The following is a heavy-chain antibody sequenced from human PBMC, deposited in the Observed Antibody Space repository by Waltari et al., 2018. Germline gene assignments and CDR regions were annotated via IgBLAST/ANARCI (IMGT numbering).Heavy chain of an antibody. Sequence: EVQLVESGGGLVKPGGSLRLSCAASGFTFSSYSLNWVRQAPGKGLEWVSSISSSSSYIYYADSVKGRFTISRDNAKNSLYLQMNSLRAEDTAVYYCARDQGVAAAGTGWGQGTLVTVSS. CDR3: ARDQGVAAAGTG. CDR1: GFTFSSYS. CDR2: ISSSSSYI. V-gene: IGHV3-21*01. J-gene: IGHJ4*02. D-gene: IGHD6-13*01.